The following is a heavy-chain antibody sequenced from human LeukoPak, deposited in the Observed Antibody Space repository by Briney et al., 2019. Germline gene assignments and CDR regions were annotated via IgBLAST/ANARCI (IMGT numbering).Heavy chain of an antibody. CDR1: GFTLSGHW. J-gene: IGHJ4*02. V-gene: IGHV3-7*01. CDR3: ARWEIRETAHQLDY. Sequence: GGSLTLSCAASGFTLSGHWMTWVRQAPGKGLEWVANINQDGSARYYVDSVKGRFTISRDNTKNSMYLQMNILRAEDTAVYYCARWEIRETAHQLDYWGQGTLVTVSS. D-gene: IGHD1-1*01. CDR2: INQDGSAR.